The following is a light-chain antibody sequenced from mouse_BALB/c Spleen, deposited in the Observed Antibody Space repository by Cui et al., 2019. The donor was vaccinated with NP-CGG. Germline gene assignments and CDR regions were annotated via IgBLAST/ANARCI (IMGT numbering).Light chain of an antibody. CDR3: ALWYSNHWV. Sequence: QAVVTKESAFTTSPGETVTLTCRSSTGAVTTSNYANWVQEKPDHLFTGLIGGTNNRVPGVPARFSGSLIGDKAALTITGAQTEDEAIYFCALWYSNHWVFGGGTKLTVL. CDR2: GTN. V-gene: IGLV1*01. J-gene: IGLJ1*01. CDR1: TGAVTTSNY.